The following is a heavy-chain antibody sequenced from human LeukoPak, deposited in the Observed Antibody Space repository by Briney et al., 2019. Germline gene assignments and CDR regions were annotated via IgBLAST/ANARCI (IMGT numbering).Heavy chain of an antibody. CDR1: GGSISSSY. CDR3: ARGRGGKRGGAYFDY. Sequence: SETLSLTCTVSGGSISSSYGTWIRQPPGKGLEWIGYIFYSGGTNYNPSLKSRVTISVDKSKNQFSLKLSSVTAADTAVYYCARGRGGKRGGAYFDYWGQGTLVTVSS. D-gene: IGHD3-10*01. V-gene: IGHV4-59*12. J-gene: IGHJ4*02. CDR2: IFYSGGT.